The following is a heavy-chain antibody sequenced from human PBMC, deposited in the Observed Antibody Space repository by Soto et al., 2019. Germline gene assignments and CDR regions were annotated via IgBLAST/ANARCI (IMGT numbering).Heavy chain of an antibody. CDR1: GGTFSSYV. CDR3: ARVRLRRDGYNSPFDY. J-gene: IGHJ4*02. D-gene: IGHD5-12*01. Sequence: SVKVSCKASGGTFSSYVISWVRQAPGQGLEWMGGIIPIFGTANYAQKFQGRVTITADESTSTAYMELSSLRSEDTAVYYCARVRLRRDGYNSPFDYWGQGTLVTVSS. CDR2: IIPIFGTA. V-gene: IGHV1-69*13.